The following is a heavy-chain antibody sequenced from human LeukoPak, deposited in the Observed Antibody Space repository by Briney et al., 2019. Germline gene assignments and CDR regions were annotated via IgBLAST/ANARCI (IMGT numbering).Heavy chain of an antibody. CDR3: AKALFLYDSSGRFDY. V-gene: IGHV3-9*01. Sequence: GRSLRLSCAASGFTFDDYAMHWVRQAPGKGLEWVSGISWNSGSIGYADSVKGRFTISRDNAKNSLYLQMNSLRAEDTAVYYCAKALFLYDSSGRFDYWGQGTLVTVSS. D-gene: IGHD3-22*01. J-gene: IGHJ4*02. CDR2: ISWNSGSI. CDR1: GFTFDDYA.